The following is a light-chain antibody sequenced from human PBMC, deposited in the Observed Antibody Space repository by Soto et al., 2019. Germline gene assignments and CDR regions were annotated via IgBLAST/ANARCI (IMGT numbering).Light chain of an antibody. Sequence: EIVMTQSPATLSVSPGERVTLSCRASQSVSSNLAWYQQKPGQAPRLLIYRASTRATGIPAKFSGSGSGTEFTLTIDSLQSEDFAVYYCQQYNDRQTFGGGTKVEIK. CDR2: RAS. CDR1: QSVSSN. J-gene: IGKJ4*01. CDR3: QQYNDRQT. V-gene: IGKV3-15*01.